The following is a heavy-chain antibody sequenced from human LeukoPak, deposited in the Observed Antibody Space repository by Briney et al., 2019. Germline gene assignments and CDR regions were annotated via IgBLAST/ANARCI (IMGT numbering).Heavy chain of an antibody. V-gene: IGHV4-4*02. J-gene: IGHJ4*02. CDR1: GGSISSSNW. CDR2: IYHSGNT. Sequence: SETLSLTCAVSGGSISSSNWWSWVRQPPGKGLEWIGEIYHSGNTNYNPSLKSRVTISLDKSKNQFSLKLSSVTAADTAVYYCASGGDVYAAHDHWGQGTLVTVSS. D-gene: IGHD2/OR15-2a*01. CDR3: ASGGDVYAAHDH.